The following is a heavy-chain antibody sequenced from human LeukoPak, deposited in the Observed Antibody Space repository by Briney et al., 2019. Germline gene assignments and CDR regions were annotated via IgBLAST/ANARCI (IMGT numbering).Heavy chain of an antibody. CDR2: IYYSGST. CDR1: GFTFSSYA. D-gene: IGHD5-18*01. CDR3: ARRVIQLYAFDI. V-gene: IGHV4-39*01. Sequence: GSLRLSCAASGFTFSSYAMSWVRQAPGKGLEWIGRIYYSGSTYYNPSLKSRVAISVDTSKNQYSLKLSSVSAADTAVYYCARRVIQLYAFDIWGQGTMVTVSS. J-gene: IGHJ3*02.